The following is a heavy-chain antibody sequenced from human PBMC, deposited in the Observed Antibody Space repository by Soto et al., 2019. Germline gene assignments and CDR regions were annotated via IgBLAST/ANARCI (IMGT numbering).Heavy chain of an antibody. CDR3: ATRQGGSYNWFDP. Sequence: TSETLSLTCTVSGGSISRSSYSWDWIRQPPGKGLEWIGTLYYSGNTYYNPSLKSRVTISVDTSKNQFSLKLSSVTAADTAVYYCATRQGGSYNWFDPWGQGTLVTVSS. J-gene: IGHJ5*02. D-gene: IGHD2-15*01. CDR1: GGSISRSSYS. V-gene: IGHV4-39*01. CDR2: LYYSGNT.